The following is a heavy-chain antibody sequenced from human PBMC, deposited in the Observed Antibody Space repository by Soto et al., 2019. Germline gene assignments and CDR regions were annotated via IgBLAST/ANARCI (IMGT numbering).Heavy chain of an antibody. CDR1: GGSISSYY. CDR3: ARDHPGSSHFDY. Sequence: QVQLQESGPGLVKPSETLSLTCTVSGGSISSYYWSWIRQPPGKGLEWIGYVYYSGSTNYNPSLKSRVTISVDTSKNQFSLKLSSVTAADTAVYYCARDHPGSSHFDYWGQVTLVTVSS. CDR2: VYYSGST. V-gene: IGHV4-59*01. D-gene: IGHD3-10*01. J-gene: IGHJ4*02.